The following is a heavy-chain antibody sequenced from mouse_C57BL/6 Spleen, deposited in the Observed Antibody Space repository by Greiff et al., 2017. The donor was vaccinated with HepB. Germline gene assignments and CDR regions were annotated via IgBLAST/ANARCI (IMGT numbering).Heavy chain of an antibody. J-gene: IGHJ4*01. CDR2: ISDGGSYT. CDR1: GFTFSSYA. Sequence: EVQVVESGGGLVKPGGSLKLSCAASGFTFSSYAMSWVRQTPEKRLEWVATISDGGSYTYYPDNVKGRFTISRDNAKNNLYLQMSHLKSEDTAMYYCARDGVTTTGYAMDYWGQGTSVTVSS. D-gene: IGHD2-2*01. V-gene: IGHV5-4*01. CDR3: ARDGVTTTGYAMDY.